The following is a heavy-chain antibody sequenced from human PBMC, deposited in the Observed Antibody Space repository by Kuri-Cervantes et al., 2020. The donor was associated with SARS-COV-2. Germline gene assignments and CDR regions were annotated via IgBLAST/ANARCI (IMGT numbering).Heavy chain of an antibody. CDR1: GYTFTSYD. V-gene: IGHV1-8*01. Sequence: ASVKVSCKASGYTFTSYDINWVRQATGQGLEWMGWMNPNSGNTGYAQKFQGRVTMTRNTSISTAYMELSSLRSEDTAVYYCATTGIAVAGRAGSDYWGQGTLVTVSS. CDR2: MNPNSGNT. D-gene: IGHD6-19*01. J-gene: IGHJ4*02. CDR3: ATTGIAVAGRAGSDY.